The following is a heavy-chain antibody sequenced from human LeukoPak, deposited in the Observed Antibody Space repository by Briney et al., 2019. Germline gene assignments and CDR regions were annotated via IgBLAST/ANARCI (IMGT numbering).Heavy chain of an antibody. V-gene: IGHV1-2*02. CDR1: GYTFTGYY. CDR2: INPNSGGT. CDR3: ARVRAFASSPSGYYGMDV. J-gene: IGHJ6*02. Sequence: ASVKVSCKASGYTFTGYYMHWVRQAPGQGLEWMGWINPNSGGTNYAQKFQGRVTMTRDTSISTAYMELGSLRSDDTAVYYCARVRAFASSPSGYYGMDVWGQGTTVTVSS. D-gene: IGHD6-13*01.